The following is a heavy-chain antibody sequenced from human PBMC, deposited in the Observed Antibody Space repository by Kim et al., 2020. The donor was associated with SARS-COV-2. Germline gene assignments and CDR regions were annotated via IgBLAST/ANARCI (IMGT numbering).Heavy chain of an antibody. D-gene: IGHD3-22*01. V-gene: IGHV4-59*01. Sequence: SETLSLTCTVSGGSINSFYWSWIRQPPGKGLEWIGYVYYSGTTNYNPSLKSRVTIAVDQSKNQFSLKLSSVSGADTAVYYCARGGWSLDYWGQGILVTGSS. CDR3: ARGGWSLDY. CDR2: VYYSGTT. J-gene: IGHJ4*02. CDR1: GGSINSFY.